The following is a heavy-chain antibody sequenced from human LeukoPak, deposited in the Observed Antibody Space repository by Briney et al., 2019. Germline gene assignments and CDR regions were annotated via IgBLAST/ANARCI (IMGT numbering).Heavy chain of an antibody. CDR2: IYHSGST. D-gene: IGHD3-22*01. CDR1: GYSISSGYY. CDR3: ARIETHSSDSYDAFFDY. V-gene: IGHV4-38-2*02. Sequence: PSETLSLTCSVSGYSISSGYYWGWIRQPPGKGLEWLGTIYHSGSTYYNPSLKSRVTISVDTSKNQFSLKLTSVTAADTAVYYCARIETHSSDSYDAFFDYWGQGTLVTVSS. J-gene: IGHJ4*02.